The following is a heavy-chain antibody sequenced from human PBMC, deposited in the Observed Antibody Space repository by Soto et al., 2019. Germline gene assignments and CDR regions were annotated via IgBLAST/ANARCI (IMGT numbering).Heavy chain of an antibody. J-gene: IGHJ6*02. D-gene: IGHD6-19*01. Sequence: QVQLVQSGAEVKKPGASVKVSCKASGYTFTSYGISWVRQAPGQGLEWMGWISAYNGNTNYAQKLQGRVTMTTDTSPSTAYMELRSLRSDDTAVYYCAREGSGWLYYYYGMDVWGQGTTVTVSS. V-gene: IGHV1-18*01. CDR1: GYTFTSYG. CDR3: AREGSGWLYYYYGMDV. CDR2: ISAYNGNT.